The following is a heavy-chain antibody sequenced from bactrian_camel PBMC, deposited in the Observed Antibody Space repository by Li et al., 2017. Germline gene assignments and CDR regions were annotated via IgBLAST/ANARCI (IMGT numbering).Heavy chain of an antibody. J-gene: IGHJ4*01. D-gene: IGHD2*01. CDR1: GYRHSSGV. V-gene: IGHV3S53*01. Sequence: HVQLVESGGGSVQTGGSLRLSCTASGYRHSSGVCAGWFRQAQGREREGVARIATGSDTHYPDSVKGRFTISRDNAKNSVYLQMNSLKLEDSAMYYCAADFGPYCSGSFLARRANFEGQGTQVTVS. CDR2: IATGSDT.